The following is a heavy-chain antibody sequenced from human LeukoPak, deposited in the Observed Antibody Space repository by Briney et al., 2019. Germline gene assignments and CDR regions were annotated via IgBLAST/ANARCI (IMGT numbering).Heavy chain of an antibody. Sequence: SETLSLTCTVSGGSISSYYWSWIRQPPGKGLEWLGYIYYSGSTNYNPSLKSRVTISVDTSKNQFSLKLSSVTAADTAVYYCARGYGSGSYYHLLLDYWGQGTLVTVSS. CDR3: ARGYGSGSYYHLLLDY. D-gene: IGHD3-10*01. J-gene: IGHJ4*02. V-gene: IGHV4-59*01. CDR1: GGSISSYY. CDR2: IYYSGST.